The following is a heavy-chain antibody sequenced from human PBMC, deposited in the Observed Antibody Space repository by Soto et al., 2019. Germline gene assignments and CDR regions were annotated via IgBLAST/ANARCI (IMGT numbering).Heavy chain of an antibody. Sequence: SLTCTVSGGSISSGGYYWSWIRQHPGKGLEWIGYIYYSGSTYYNPSLKSRVTISVDTSKNQFSLKLSSVTAADTAVYYCAAQPYSSSSVVYWFDPWGQGTLVTVSS. CDR2: IYYSGST. J-gene: IGHJ5*02. V-gene: IGHV4-31*03. CDR1: GGSISSGGYY. CDR3: AAQPYSSSSVVYWFDP. D-gene: IGHD6-6*01.